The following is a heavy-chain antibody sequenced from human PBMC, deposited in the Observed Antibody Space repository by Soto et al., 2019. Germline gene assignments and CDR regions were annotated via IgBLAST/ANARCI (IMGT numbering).Heavy chain of an antibody. Sequence: QVQLQESGPGLVKPSQTLSLTCTVSGGSISSGGTGSYWTWIRQLPGKGLEWIGYISYTGNTYYNPSLKSRPTISIDTSDNHFSLKLTSVTAADPAVYFCASGHDASKVRSWGQGTLVTVSS. V-gene: IGHV4-31*03. J-gene: IGHJ5*02. D-gene: IGHD2-2*01. CDR2: ISYTGNT. CDR3: ASGHDASKVRS. CDR1: GGSISSGGTGSY.